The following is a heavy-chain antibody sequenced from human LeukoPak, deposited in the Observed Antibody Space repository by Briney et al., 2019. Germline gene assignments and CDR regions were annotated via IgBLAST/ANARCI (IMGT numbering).Heavy chain of an antibody. CDR1: GGSFSGYY. J-gene: IGHJ6*02. Sequence: KPSETLSLTCAVYGGSFSGYYWSWIRQPPGKGLEWIGEINHSGSTNYNPSLKSRVSISVDSSKNQFSLKLSSVTAADTAVYYCARDHGGSRYYYGMDVWGQGTTVTVSS. V-gene: IGHV4-34*01. CDR2: INHSGST. D-gene: IGHD2/OR15-2a*01. CDR3: ARDHGGSRYYYGMDV.